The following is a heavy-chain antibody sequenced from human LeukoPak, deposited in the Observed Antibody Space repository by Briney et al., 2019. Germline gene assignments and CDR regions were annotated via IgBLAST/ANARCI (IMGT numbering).Heavy chain of an antibody. CDR3: ARYWGSGWTGHYFDY. V-gene: IGHV4-34*01. CDR2: INHSGST. J-gene: IGHJ4*02. CDR1: GGSFSGYY. D-gene: IGHD6-19*01. Sequence: SETLSLTCAVYGGSFSGYYWSWIRQPPGKGLEWIGEINHSGSTNYNPSLKSRVTISVDTPKNQFSLKLSSVTAADTAVYYCARYWGSGWTGHYFDYWGQGTLVTVSS.